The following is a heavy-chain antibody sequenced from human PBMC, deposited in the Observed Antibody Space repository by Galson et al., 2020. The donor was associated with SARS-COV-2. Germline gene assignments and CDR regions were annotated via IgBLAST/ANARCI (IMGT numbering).Heavy chain of an antibody. CDR3: ARALASGIVVVTATHFDY. D-gene: IGHD2-21*02. V-gene: IGHV4-61*09. J-gene: IGHJ4*02. CDR2: IYTSGST. Sequence: SQTLSLTCTVSGGSISSGSYYWSWIRQPAGKGLEWIGHIYTSGSTSYNPSLKRRVTISVDTSKNQFSLMLNSVTAADTAVYYCARALASGIVVVTATHFDYWGQGTLVTVSS. CDR1: GGSISSGSYY.